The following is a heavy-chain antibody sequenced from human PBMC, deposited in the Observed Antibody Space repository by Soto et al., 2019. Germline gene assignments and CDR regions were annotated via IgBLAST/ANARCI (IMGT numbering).Heavy chain of an antibody. CDR1: GFTFSSYS. Sequence: GGSLRLSCAASGFTFSSYSMNWVRQAPGKGLEWVSYISSSSTIYYADSVKGRFTISRDNAKNSLYLQMNSLRAEDTAVYYCAREEQLELQHAFDSWGPGTMVTLSS. CDR3: AREEQLELQHAFDS. J-gene: IGHJ3*02. CDR2: ISSSSTI. D-gene: IGHD1-7*01. V-gene: IGHV3-48*01.